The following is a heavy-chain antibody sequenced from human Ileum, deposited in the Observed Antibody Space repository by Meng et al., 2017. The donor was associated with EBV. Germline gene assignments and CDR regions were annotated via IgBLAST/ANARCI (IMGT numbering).Heavy chain of an antibody. D-gene: IGHD4-17*01. Sequence: QLQRQEPGPGLLKPSETLPLTCTVSGGSITTTKYSWAWIRQPPGKGLEWIANIYYSGSPYYNPSLQSRVTISVDTSKNQFSLKLTSVTAADTAVYYCARDYGDGSEDDAFDMWGQGTMVTVSS. CDR2: IYYSGSP. CDR1: GGSITTTKYS. V-gene: IGHV4-39*07. J-gene: IGHJ3*02. CDR3: ARDYGDGSEDDAFDM.